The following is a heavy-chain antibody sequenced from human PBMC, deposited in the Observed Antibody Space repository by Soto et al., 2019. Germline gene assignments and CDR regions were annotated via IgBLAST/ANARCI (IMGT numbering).Heavy chain of an antibody. D-gene: IGHD3-3*01. Sequence: EVQLVESGGDLVQPGGSLRLSCAASGFTFTSHWMHWVRQAPGKGLVWVSRINSDGSGTIYADSVKGRFTIARDNDKNTLYMKMSSLGAEDTAVYLCAREWTRTVWSLEAWGQGTLVTVSS. CDR2: INSDGSGT. V-gene: IGHV3-74*01. CDR3: AREWTRTVWSLEA. CDR1: GFTFTSHW. J-gene: IGHJ5*02.